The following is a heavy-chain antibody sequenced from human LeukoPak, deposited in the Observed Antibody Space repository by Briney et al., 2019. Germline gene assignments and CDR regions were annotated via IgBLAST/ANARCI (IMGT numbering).Heavy chain of an antibody. CDR2: IRYDGSNK. J-gene: IGHJ3*02. D-gene: IGHD2-2*03. V-gene: IGHV3-30*02. CDR1: GFTFSSYG. CDR3: AKDGYCSSTSCYRRDAFDI. Sequence: PGGSLRLSCAASGFTFSSYGMHWVRQAPGKGLEWVAFIRYDGSNKYYADSVKGRFTISRDNSKNTLYLQMNSLRAEDTAVYYCAKDGYCSSTSCYRRDAFDIWGQGTMVTVSS.